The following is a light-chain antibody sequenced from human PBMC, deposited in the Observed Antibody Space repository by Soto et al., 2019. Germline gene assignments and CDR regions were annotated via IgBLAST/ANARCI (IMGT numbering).Light chain of an antibody. CDR1: QSINIY. Sequence: IQMTQSPSSLSASVGDSVTVTCRASQSINIYLNWYQQKPGKAPTLLIYGASSLQSGVTSRFTGGGSRTDFTLTISSIQPEDFANYYCHQRYRSPYTFGQGNKLEIK. CDR2: GAS. J-gene: IGKJ2*01. V-gene: IGKV1-39*01. CDR3: HQRYRSPYT.